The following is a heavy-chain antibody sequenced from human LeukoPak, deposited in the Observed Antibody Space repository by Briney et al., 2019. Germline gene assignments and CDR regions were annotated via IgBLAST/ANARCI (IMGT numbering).Heavy chain of an antibody. CDR3: ARCPNTKRWFDP. D-gene: IGHD2-8*01. CDR2: INPYNGNT. V-gene: IGHV1-18*01. CDR1: NYSFPSYG. J-gene: IGHJ5*02. Sequence: PEASVKVSCKASNYSFPSYGISWVRQAPGQGLEWLGWINPYNGNTNSAQILQGGVTLTTDSSTTTAYMELRSLRSDDTAVYYCARCPNTKRWFDPWGQGTRVTVSS.